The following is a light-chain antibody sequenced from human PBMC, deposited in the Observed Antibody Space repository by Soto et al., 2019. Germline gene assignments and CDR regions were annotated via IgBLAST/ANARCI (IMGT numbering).Light chain of an antibody. CDR3: SSYAGSNPFGV. Sequence: QSALTQPPSASGSPGQSVTISCTGTSSDVGGYNYVSWYQQHPGKAPKLMIYEVSKRPSGVPDRFSGSKSGNTASLTVSGLQAEDEADYYCSSYAGSNPFGVFGTGTKVTVL. CDR2: EVS. J-gene: IGLJ1*01. CDR1: SSDVGGYNY. V-gene: IGLV2-8*01.